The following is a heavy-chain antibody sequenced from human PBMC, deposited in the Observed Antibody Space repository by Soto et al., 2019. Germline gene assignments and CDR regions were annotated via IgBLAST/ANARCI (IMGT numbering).Heavy chain of an antibody. D-gene: IGHD2-21*02. CDR1: GFTFSSYW. V-gene: IGHV3-74*01. J-gene: IGHJ4*02. CDR2: INSDGSST. Sequence: GGSLRLSCAASGFTFSSYWIHWVRQVPGKGLVWVSRINSDGSSTNYADSVKGRFTISRDNAKNTLYLQMNSLRAEDTAVYYCAIVYCGGDCSPFDYWGQGTLVTVSS. CDR3: AIVYCGGDCSPFDY.